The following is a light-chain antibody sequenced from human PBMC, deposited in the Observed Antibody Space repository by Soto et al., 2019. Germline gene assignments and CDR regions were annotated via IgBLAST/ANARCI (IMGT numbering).Light chain of an antibody. CDR3: TSYTSSTTVV. Sequence: QSALTQPASVSGSPGQSITISCTGTNSDVGGYDYVSWYQQPPGKAPQLMIYDVNNRPSGVSNRFSGSKSGNTASLTISGLQAEDEADYYCTSYTSSTTVVFGGGTKVTVL. J-gene: IGLJ2*01. V-gene: IGLV2-14*01. CDR1: NSDVGGYDY. CDR2: DVN.